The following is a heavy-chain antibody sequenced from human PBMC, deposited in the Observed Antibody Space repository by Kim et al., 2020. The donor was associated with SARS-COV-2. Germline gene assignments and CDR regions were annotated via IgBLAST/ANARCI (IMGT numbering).Heavy chain of an antibody. CDR1: GGSISSSSYY. Sequence: SETLSLTCTVSGGSISSSSYYWGWIRQPPGKGLEWIGSIYYSGSTYYNPSLKSRVTISVDTSKNQFSLKLSSVTAADTAVYYCARQSIYVLNLFAFEYYFDYWGQGTLVTVSS. CDR2: IYYSGST. J-gene: IGHJ4*02. CDR3: ARQSIYVLNLFAFEYYFDY. V-gene: IGHV4-39*01. D-gene: IGHD3-16*01.